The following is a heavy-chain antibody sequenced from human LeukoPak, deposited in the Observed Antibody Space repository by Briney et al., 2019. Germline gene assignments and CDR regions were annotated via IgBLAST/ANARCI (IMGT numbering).Heavy chain of an antibody. CDR2: IYTSGST. D-gene: IGHD1-26*01. CDR1: GGSISSYY. J-gene: IGHJ6*03. CDR3: ARALGVGATSPYYYYYMDV. V-gene: IGHV4-4*07. Sequence: PSETLSLTCTVSGGSISSYYWSWIRQPAGKGLEWIGRIYTSGSTNYNPSLKSRVTISVDKSKNQFSLKLSSVTAAGTAVYYCARALGVGATSPYYYYYMDVWGKGTTVTVSS.